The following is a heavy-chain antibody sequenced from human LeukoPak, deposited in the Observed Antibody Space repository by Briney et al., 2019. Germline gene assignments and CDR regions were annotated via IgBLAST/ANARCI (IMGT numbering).Heavy chain of an antibody. D-gene: IGHD3-10*01. CDR3: SRSGSAINWFDP. V-gene: IGHV1-2*02. CDR1: GYTFTDYY. J-gene: IGHJ5*02. Sequence: EASVTVSYKASGYTFTDYYIHWVRQAPGQGLEWMGWINPNSGGPNYAQQFQGRVTMTRDPAISPAYMELSSLRRHDTARYFLSRSGSAINWFDPWGQGTLVTVSS. CDR2: INPNSGGP.